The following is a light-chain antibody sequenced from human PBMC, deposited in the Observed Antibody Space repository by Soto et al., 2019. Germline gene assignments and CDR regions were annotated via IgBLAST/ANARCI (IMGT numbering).Light chain of an antibody. CDR1: QSISSW. J-gene: IGKJ2*01. CDR2: DAS. CDR3: QQYNSYPYT. Sequence: IQMTQSPSTLSASLGDRVTITCRASQSISSWLAWYQQKPGKAPKLLIYDASSLEGGVPSRFSGSGSGTEFTLTISSLQPDDFATYYSQQYNSYPYTFGQGTKLEIK. V-gene: IGKV1-5*01.